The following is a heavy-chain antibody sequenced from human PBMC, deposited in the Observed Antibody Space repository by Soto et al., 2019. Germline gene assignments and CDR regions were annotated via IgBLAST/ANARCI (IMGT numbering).Heavy chain of an antibody. J-gene: IGHJ4*02. Sequence: GGSLRLSCAASGVTFSSYAMSWVRQAPGKGLEWVSAISGSGGSTYYADSVKGRFTISRDNSKNTLYLQMNSLRAEDTAVYYCAKDSSAYPGGYFDYWGQGTLVTVSS. CDR1: GVTFSSYA. D-gene: IGHD3-22*01. V-gene: IGHV3-23*01. CDR2: ISGSGGST. CDR3: AKDSSAYPGGYFDY.